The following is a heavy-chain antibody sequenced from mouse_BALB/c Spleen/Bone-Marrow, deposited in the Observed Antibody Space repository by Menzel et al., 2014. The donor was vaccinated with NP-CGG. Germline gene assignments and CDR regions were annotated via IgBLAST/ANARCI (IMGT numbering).Heavy chain of an antibody. CDR1: GYTFTDYA. V-gene: IGHV1S137*01. CDR3: ARDYDYGFAY. CDR2: ISTYYGDA. D-gene: IGHD2-4*01. Sequence: QVQLQQSGAELVRPGVSVKISCKGSGYTFTDYAMHWVKQSHAKGLEWIGVISTYYGDASYNQKFKGKATMTVDKSSSTAYMELARLTSEDSAIYYCARDYDYGFAYWGQGTLVTVSA. J-gene: IGHJ3*01.